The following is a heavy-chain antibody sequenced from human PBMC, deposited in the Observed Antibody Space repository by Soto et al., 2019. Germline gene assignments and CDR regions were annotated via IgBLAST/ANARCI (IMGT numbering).Heavy chain of an antibody. J-gene: IGHJ6*03. V-gene: IGHV4-59*01. CDR2: IYYSGST. CDR1: GGSISSYY. CDR3: ARDSQITPIYDFWSGSLGYYYYMDV. D-gene: IGHD3-3*01. Sequence: SETLSLTCTVSGGSISSYYWSWIRQPPGKGLEWIGYIYYSGSTNYNPSLKSRVTISVDTSKNQFSLKLSSVTAADTAVYYCARDSQITPIYDFWSGSLGYYYYMDVWGKGTMVTVSS.